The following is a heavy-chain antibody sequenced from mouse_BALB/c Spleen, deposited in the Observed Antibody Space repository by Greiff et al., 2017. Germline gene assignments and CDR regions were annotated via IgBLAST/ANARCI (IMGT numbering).Heavy chain of an antibody. CDR1: GFTFSSFG. CDR3: ARPLLRLRAMDY. J-gene: IGHJ4*01. Sequence: DVKLVESGGGLVQPGGSRKLSCAASGFTFSSFGMHWVRQAPEKGLEWVAYISSGSSTIYYADTVKGRFTISRDNPKNTLFLQMTSLRSEDTAMYYCARPLLRLRAMDYWGQGTSVTVSS. D-gene: IGHD1-2*01. V-gene: IGHV5-17*02. CDR2: ISSGSSTI.